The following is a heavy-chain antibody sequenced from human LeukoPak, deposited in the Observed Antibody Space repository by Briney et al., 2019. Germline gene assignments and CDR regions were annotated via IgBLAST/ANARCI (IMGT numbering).Heavy chain of an antibody. D-gene: IGHD6-19*01. J-gene: IGHJ4*02. CDR2: IDIHSRST. CDR3: ARVGSSGYPIDY. V-gene: IGHV3-21*01. CDR1: GFTFSSYS. Sequence: GGSLRLSCAASGFTFSSYSMNWVRQAPGRGLEYISAIDIHSRSTHYADSVKGRFTISRDSAKKSLFLQMNSLRAEDTAVYYCARVGSSGYPIDYWGQGTLVTVSS.